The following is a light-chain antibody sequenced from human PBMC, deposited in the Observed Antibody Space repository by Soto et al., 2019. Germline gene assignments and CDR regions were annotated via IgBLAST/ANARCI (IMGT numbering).Light chain of an antibody. CDR1: QGISNY. Sequence: DIQMTQSPSSLSASVVDRFTITCLASQGISNYLAWYQQKPGKAPNLLIYIASNLHSGVPSRFSGSGSGTDFTLTISSLQPEDFATYYCQQSYSTPYTFGQGTKVDIK. V-gene: IGKV1-39*01. J-gene: IGKJ2*01. CDR3: QQSYSTPYT. CDR2: IAS.